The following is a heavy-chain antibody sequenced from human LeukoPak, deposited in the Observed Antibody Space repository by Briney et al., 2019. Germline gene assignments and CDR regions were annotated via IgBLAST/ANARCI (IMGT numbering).Heavy chain of an antibody. CDR3: ASGRQTVTVDY. J-gene: IGHJ4*02. V-gene: IGHV4-59*11. CDR1: RGSISSHY. CDR2: IYYSGRT. Sequence: PSETLSLTCTLSRGSISSHYWSWIRQPPGKGLEWIGYIYYSGRTNYNPSLKSRVTISVDTSKNQFSLKLSSVTAADTAVYYCASGRQTVTVDYWGQGTLVTVSS. D-gene: IGHD4-11*01.